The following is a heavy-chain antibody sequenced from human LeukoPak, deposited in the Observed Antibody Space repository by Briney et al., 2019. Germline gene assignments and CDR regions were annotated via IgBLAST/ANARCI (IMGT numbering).Heavy chain of an antibody. D-gene: IGHD3-22*01. CDR1: GFTFSSYA. CDR3: ARGRSGYGPFDAFDI. Sequence: GGSLRLSCAASGFTFSSYAMSWVRQAPGKGLEWVPAISGSGGSTYYADSVKGRFTISRDNSKNTLYLQMNSLRAEDTAVYYCARGRSGYGPFDAFDIWGQGTWVTVSS. CDR2: ISGSGGST. J-gene: IGHJ3*02. V-gene: IGHV3-23*01.